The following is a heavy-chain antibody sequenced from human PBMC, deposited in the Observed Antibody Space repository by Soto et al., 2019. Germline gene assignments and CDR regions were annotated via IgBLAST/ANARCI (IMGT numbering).Heavy chain of an antibody. CDR3: ARAGIAVALLL. V-gene: IGHV4-4*02. J-gene: IGHJ4*02. CDR2: IYHSGST. CDR1: GFTFSSYDM. D-gene: IGHD6-19*01. Sequence: GSLRLSCAASGFTFSSYDMHWVRQPPGKGLEWIGEIYHSGSTNYNPSLKSRVTISVDKSKNQFSLKLSSVTAADTAVYYCARAGIAVALLLWGQGTLVTVSS.